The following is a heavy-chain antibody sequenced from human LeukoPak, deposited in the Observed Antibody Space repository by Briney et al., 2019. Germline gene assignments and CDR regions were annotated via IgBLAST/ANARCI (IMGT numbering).Heavy chain of an antibody. CDR3: AKSRWETYAVRAFDI. CDR2: ISGGGST. J-gene: IGHJ3*02. D-gene: IGHD1-26*01. V-gene: IGHV3-23*01. CDR1: GFTFNNYA. Sequence: PGGSLRLSCAASGFTFNNYAMSSVRQAPGKGLEWVSAISGGGSTYYADSVKGPFTISRDNSKNALYLQMNSLRAEDTAVYYCAKSRWETYAVRAFDIWGQGTMVTVSS.